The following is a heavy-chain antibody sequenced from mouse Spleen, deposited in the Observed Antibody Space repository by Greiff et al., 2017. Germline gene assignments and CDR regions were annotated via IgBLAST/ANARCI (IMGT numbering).Heavy chain of an antibody. CDR2: ISDGGSYT. V-gene: IGHV5-4*01. J-gene: IGHJ1*03. CDR1: GFTFSSYA. Sequence: QRVESGGGLVKPGGSLKLSCAASGFTFSSYAMSWVRQTPEKRLEWVATISDGGSYTYYPDNVKGRFTISRDNAKNNLYLQMSHLKSEDTAMYYCARVYYGNYGWYFDVWGTGTTVTVSS. D-gene: IGHD2-1*01. CDR3: ARVYYGNYGWYFDV.